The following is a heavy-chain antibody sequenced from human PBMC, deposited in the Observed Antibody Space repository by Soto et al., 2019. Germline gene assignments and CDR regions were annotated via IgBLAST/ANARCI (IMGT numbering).Heavy chain of an antibody. V-gene: IGHV5-51*01. CDR2: IYPGDSDT. CDR1: GQAFTSFW. CDR3: AKQADRGALEI. J-gene: IGHJ3*02. D-gene: IGHD3-22*01. Sequence: PAESLTISCKISGQAFTSFWVVWVLQMPGRGLEWMGNIYPGDSDTRYTPPFQGQVTISADKSTNTAYLQWHSLQASDTALYYCAKQADRGALEIWGQGTKVTVSS.